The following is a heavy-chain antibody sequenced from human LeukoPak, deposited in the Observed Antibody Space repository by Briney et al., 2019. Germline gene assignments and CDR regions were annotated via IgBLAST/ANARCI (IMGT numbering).Heavy chain of an antibody. CDR2: ISSSGSTI. CDR3: ARDSTPPYSSSSPGSGYYYYMDV. CDR1: GFTFSDYY. Sequence: GGSLRLSCAASGFTFSDYYMSWIRQAPGKGLEWVSYISSSGSTIYYADSVKGRFTISRDNAKNSLYLQMNSLRAEDTAVYYCARDSTPPYSSSSPGSGYYYYMDVWGKGTTVTVSS. V-gene: IGHV3-11*04. D-gene: IGHD6-6*01. J-gene: IGHJ6*03.